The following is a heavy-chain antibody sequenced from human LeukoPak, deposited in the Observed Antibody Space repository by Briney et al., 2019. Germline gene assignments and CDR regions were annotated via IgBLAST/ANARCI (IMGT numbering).Heavy chain of an antibody. V-gene: IGHV1-8*01. CDR3: ARGGCSSSTSCYLNWFDP. J-gene: IGHJ5*02. CDR1: GYTFTSYD. CDR2: MNPNSGNT. D-gene: IGHD2-2*01. Sequence: ASVKVSCKASGYTFTSYDINWVRQATGQGLEWMGWMNPNSGNTGYAQKFQGRVTMTRNTSISTAYMELSSLRSEDTAVYYCARGGCSSSTSCYLNWFDPWGQGTLVTVSS.